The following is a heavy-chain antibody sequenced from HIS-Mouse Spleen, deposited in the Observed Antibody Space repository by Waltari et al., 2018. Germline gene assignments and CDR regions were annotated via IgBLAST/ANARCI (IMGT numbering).Heavy chain of an antibody. V-gene: IGHV4-38-2*02. Sequence: QVQLQESGPGLVKPSETLSLTCTVSGYSISSGYYWRWIRQPPGKGLEWIGSIYHSGSTYYNPSLKSRVTISVDTSKNQFSLKLSSVTAADTAVYYCARVKAPPYYDILTSIRGGFDYWGQGTLVTVSS. CDR1: GYSISSGYY. D-gene: IGHD3-9*01. CDR3: ARVKAPPYYDILTSIRGGFDY. J-gene: IGHJ4*02. CDR2: IYHSGST.